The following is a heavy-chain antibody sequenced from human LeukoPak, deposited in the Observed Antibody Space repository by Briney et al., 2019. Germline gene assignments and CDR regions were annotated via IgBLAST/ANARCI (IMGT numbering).Heavy chain of an antibody. D-gene: IGHD1-26*01. Sequence: PSETLSLTCTVSGGSISSYYWSWIRQPPGKGLEWIGCIYYSGSTNYNPSLKSRVTISVDTSKNQFSLKLSSVTAADTTVYYCARAHEWEPTVYAFDIWGQGTMVTVSS. J-gene: IGHJ3*02. CDR1: GGSISSYY. CDR2: IYYSGST. V-gene: IGHV4-59*01. CDR3: ARAHEWEPTVYAFDI.